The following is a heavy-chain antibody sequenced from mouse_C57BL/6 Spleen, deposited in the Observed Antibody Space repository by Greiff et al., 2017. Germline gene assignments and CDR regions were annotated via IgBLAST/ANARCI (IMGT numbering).Heavy chain of an antibody. CDR1: GFNIKDDY. V-gene: IGHV14-4*01. J-gene: IGHJ2*01. CDR3: TYGYYDYCDY. D-gene: IGHD2-3*01. CDR2: IDPENGDT. Sequence: VQLQQSGAELVRPGASVKLSCTASGFNIKDDYMHWVKQRPEQGLEWIGWIDPENGDTEYASKFQGKATITADTSSNTAYLQRSSLTSEDTAVYYCTYGYYDYCDYWGQGTTLTVSS.